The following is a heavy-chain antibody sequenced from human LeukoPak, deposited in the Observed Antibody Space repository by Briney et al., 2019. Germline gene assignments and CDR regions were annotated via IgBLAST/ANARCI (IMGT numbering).Heavy chain of an antibody. J-gene: IGHJ4*02. V-gene: IGHV1-2*02. CDR1: GYTFTSYG. CDR2: INPNSGDT. D-gene: IGHD1-1*01. CDR3: ARDRHWNQGNFDY. Sequence: WASVKVSCKASGYTFTSYGISWVRQAPGQGLEWMGWINPNSGDTNYAQKFQGRVTMTRDTSINTAFMELSRLRSDDTAVYYCARDRHWNQGNFDYWGQGTLVTVSS.